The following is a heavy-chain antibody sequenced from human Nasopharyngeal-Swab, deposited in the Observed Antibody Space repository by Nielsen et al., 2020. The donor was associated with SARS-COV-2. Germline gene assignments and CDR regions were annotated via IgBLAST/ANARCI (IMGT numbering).Heavy chain of an antibody. CDR2: IYYSGST. J-gene: IGHJ6*03. V-gene: IGHV4-61*01. Sequence: GSLRLSCTVSGGSISSSSYYWSWIRQPPGKGLEWIGYIYYSGSTNYNPSLKSRVTISVDTSKNQFSLKLSSVTAADTAVYYCARSTGDYYYYYMDVWGKGTTVTVSS. D-gene: IGHD1-26*01. CDR3: ARSTGDYYYYYMDV. CDR1: GGSISSSSYY.